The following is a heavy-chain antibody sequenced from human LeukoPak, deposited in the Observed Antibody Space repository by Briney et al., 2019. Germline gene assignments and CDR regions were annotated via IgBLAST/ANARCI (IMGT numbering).Heavy chain of an antibody. D-gene: IGHD2-21*02. CDR1: GFTFSSYS. CDR2: ISSSSSYI. CDR3: ARDRVVVTASPNWFDP. V-gene: IGHV3-21*01. J-gene: IGHJ5*02. Sequence: GGSLRLSCAASGFTFSSYSMNWVRQAPGKGLEWVSSISSSSSYIYYADSVKGRFTISRDNAKNSLYLQMNRLRAEDTAVYYCARDRVVVTASPNWFDPWGQGTLVTVSS.